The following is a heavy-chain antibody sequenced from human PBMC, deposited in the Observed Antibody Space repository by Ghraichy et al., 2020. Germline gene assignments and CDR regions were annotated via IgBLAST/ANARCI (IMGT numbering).Heavy chain of an antibody. CDR1: GGTFSSYA. V-gene: IGHV1-69*13. CDR3: ARSGHPTYYYDSSGYPLYAFDI. CDR2: IIPIFGTA. D-gene: IGHD3-22*01. J-gene: IGHJ3*02. Sequence: SVKVSCKASGGTFSSYAISWVRQAPGQGLEWMGGIIPIFGTANYAQKFQGRVTITADESTSTAYMELSSLRSEDTAVYYCARSGHPTYYYDSSGYPLYAFDIWGQGTMVTVSS.